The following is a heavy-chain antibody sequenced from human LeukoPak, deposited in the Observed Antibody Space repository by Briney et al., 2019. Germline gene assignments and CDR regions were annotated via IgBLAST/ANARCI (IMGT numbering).Heavy chain of an antibody. J-gene: IGHJ3*02. Sequence: SETLSLTCAVYGGSFSGYYWSCLRQPPGKGLEWIGEINHSGSTNYNPSLKSRVTISVDTSKNQFSLKLSSVTAADTAVYYCARASLIKDAFDIWAKGQWSPSLQ. D-gene: IGHD3-10*01. CDR1: GGSFSGYY. CDR3: ARASLIKDAFDI. CDR2: INHSGST. V-gene: IGHV4-34*01.